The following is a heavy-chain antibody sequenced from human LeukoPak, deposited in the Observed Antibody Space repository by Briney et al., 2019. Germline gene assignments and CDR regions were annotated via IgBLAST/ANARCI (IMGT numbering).Heavy chain of an antibody. V-gene: IGHV3-30*03. J-gene: IGHJ4*02. CDR3: ARWVARSGSYYTYSFDY. D-gene: IGHD3-10*01. CDR2: LSYDGSNK. CDR1: GFTFSSYG. Sequence: GRSLRLSCAASGFTFSSYGMHWVRQAPGKGLEWVAVLSYDGSNKYYADSVKGRFTISRDNSKNTLYLQMNSLRAEDTAVYYCARWVARSGSYYTYSFDYWGQGTLVTVSS.